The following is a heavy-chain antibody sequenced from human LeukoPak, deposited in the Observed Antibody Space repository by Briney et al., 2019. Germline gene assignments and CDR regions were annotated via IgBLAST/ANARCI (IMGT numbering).Heavy chain of an antibody. CDR1: GGSISSGDYY. V-gene: IGHV4-30-4*01. Sequence: SQTLSLTCTVSGGSISSGDYYWRWIRQPPGTGLEWIGYIYYSGSTYYNPSLKSRVTISVDTSKNQFSLKLSSVTAADTAVYYCARAYDSRGCFDYWGQGTLVTVSS. J-gene: IGHJ4*02. D-gene: IGHD3-3*01. CDR3: ARAYDSRGCFDY. CDR2: IYYSGST.